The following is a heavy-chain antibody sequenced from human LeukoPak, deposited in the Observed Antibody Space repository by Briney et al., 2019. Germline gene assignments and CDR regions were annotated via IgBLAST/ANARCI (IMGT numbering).Heavy chain of an antibody. J-gene: IGHJ4*02. CDR1: GGSISSYY. D-gene: IGHD2-15*01. Sequence: SETLSLTCTVSGGSISSYYWSWIRQPPGKGLEWIGYIYYSGSTNYNPSLKSRVTISVDTSKNQFSLKLSSVTAADTAVYYCARCPWGSGGSWEFDYWGQGTLVTVSS. V-gene: IGHV4-59*01. CDR3: ARCPWGSGGSWEFDY. CDR2: IYYSGST.